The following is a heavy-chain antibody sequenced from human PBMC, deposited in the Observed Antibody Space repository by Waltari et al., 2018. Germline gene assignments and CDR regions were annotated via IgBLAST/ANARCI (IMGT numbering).Heavy chain of an antibody. CDR2: VYHSGAT. CDR3: ARDHSTSWSHDAYDV. Sequence: QVKLQESGPGLVRPSETLSLTCLVSDQSIKSGFYWGWLRLPPGKGLEWIGSVYHSGATYYTPSLSSRVTISVDTSKNQVFLMLASVTAADTGMYYCARDHSTSWSHDAYDVWGPGTMVTVAS. J-gene: IGHJ3*01. CDR1: DQSIKSGFY. D-gene: IGHD2-2*01. V-gene: IGHV4-38-2*02.